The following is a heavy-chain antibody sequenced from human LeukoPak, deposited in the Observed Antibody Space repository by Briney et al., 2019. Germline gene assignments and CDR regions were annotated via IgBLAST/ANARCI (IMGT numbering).Heavy chain of an antibody. CDR1: GFTSSSYW. CDR3: AKDPITVAGYFDY. CDR2: ISSSSSYI. D-gene: IGHD6-19*01. J-gene: IGHJ4*02. Sequence: PGGSLRLSCAASGFTSSSYWMSWVRQAPGKGLEWVSSISSSSSYIYYADSVKGRFTISRDNAKNSLYLQMNSLRAEDTAVYYCAKDPITVAGYFDYWGQGTLVTVSS. V-gene: IGHV3-21*04.